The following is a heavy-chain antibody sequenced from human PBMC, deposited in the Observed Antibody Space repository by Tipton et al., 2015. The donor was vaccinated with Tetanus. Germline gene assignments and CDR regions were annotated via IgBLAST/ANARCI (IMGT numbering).Heavy chain of an antibody. V-gene: IGHV1-69*06. D-gene: IGHD3-10*01. Sequence: QSGPEVKKPGASVKVSCKASGGTFTSYAFSWVRQAPGQGLEWMGTILPIFGTTNYAQKFQGRVTITADKSTRTVYMELSSLRSGDTAIYYCARDYDCSEPYAYRGQGTLVTVSS. CDR3: ARDYDCSEPYAY. J-gene: IGHJ4*01. CDR2: ILPIFGTT. CDR1: GGTFTSYA.